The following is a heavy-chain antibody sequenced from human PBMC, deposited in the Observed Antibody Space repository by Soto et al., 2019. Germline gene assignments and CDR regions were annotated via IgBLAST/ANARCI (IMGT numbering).Heavy chain of an antibody. D-gene: IGHD3-22*01. Sequence: GASVKVSCKASGYTFTSYYMHWVRQAPGQGLEWMGIINPSGGSTSYAQKFQGRVTMTRDTSTSTVYMELSSLRSEDTAVYYCARGDVYDSSGYSFVSDYYYYYGMDVWGQGTTVTVSS. CDR2: INPSGGST. CDR1: GYTFTSYY. V-gene: IGHV1-46*03. CDR3: ARGDVYDSSGYSFVSDYYYYYGMDV. J-gene: IGHJ6*02.